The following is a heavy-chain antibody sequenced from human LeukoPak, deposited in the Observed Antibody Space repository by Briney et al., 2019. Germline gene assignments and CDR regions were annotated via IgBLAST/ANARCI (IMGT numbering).Heavy chain of an antibody. CDR2: ISYDGSNK. V-gene: IGHV3-30-3*01. Sequence: PGGSLRLSCAASGFTFSSYAMHWVRQAPGKGLEWVAVISYDGSNKYYAGSVKGRFTISRDNSKNTLYLQMNSLRAEDTAVYYCAGDRGTAARHHLYFDYWGQGTLVTVSS. D-gene: IGHD6-6*01. J-gene: IGHJ4*02. CDR3: AGDRGTAARHHLYFDY. CDR1: GFTFSSYA.